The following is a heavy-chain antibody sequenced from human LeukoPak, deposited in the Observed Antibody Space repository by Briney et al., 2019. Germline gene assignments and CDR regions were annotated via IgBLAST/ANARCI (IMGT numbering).Heavy chain of an antibody. CDR2: INPDGSAE. CDR3: ARLFGGVATFDY. J-gene: IGHJ4*02. CDR1: GVSISKYW. V-gene: IGHV3-7*01. Sequence: GGSLRLSCAASGVSISKYWMSWVRQGPGKGLEWVASINPDGSAERYVDSVKGRFTISRDNAKNSMYLQMNSLSAEDTALFYCARLFGGVATFDYWGQGTLVTVSS. D-gene: IGHD5-12*01.